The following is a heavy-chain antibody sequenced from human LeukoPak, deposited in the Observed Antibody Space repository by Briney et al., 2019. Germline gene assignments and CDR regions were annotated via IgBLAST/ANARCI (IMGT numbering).Heavy chain of an antibody. V-gene: IGHV3-7*03. J-gene: IGHJ3*02. D-gene: IGHD6-13*01. CDR3: AKGIASAGTDAFDI. CDR2: IKQDGSEK. CDR1: GFTFSSYW. Sequence: PGGSLRLSCAASGFTFSSYWMSWVRQAPGKGLEWVANIKQDGSEKYYVDSVKGRFTISRDNAKNSLYLQMNSLRAEDMALYYCAKGIASAGTDAFDIWGQGTMVTVSS.